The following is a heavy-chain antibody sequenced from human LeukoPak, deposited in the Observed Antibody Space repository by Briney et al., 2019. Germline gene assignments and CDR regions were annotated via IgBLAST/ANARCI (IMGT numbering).Heavy chain of an antibody. J-gene: IGHJ4*02. Sequence: GGSLRLSCAASGFTFSNYAMSWVRQAPGKGLEWVSAFSPSGGGTYYADSVKGRFTISRDNAKNSLYLQMNSLRAEDTAVYYCARDGKPVYGSGRKFDYWGQGTLVTVSS. CDR3: ARDGKPVYGSGRKFDY. CDR2: FSPSGGGT. CDR1: GFTFSNYA. V-gene: IGHV3-23*01. D-gene: IGHD3-10*01.